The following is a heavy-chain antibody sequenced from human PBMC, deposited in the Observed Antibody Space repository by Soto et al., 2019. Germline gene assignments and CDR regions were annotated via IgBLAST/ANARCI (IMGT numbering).Heavy chain of an antibody. D-gene: IGHD6-25*01. J-gene: IGHJ1*01. CDR1: GYTFTSYW. CDR3: AREGSRIPAALES. V-gene: IGHV5-51*01. CDR2: IYPGDSDT. Sequence: ESLKISCRGSGYTFTSYWIAWVRQMPGKGLEWMGIIYPGDSDTSYSPSFQGQVTISADKSISTAYLQWSSLKASDTAMYYCAREGSRIPAALESWGQGTLVTVSS.